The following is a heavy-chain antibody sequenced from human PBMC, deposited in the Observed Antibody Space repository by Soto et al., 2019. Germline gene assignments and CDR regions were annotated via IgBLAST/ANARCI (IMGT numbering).Heavy chain of an antibody. CDR3: AREDCSSTSCNFDY. J-gene: IGHJ4*02. D-gene: IGHD2-2*01. Sequence: SETLCLTCTVSGGSISSYYVSWIRQPPGKGLEWIGYIYYSGSTNYNPSLKSRVTISVDTSKNQFSLKLSSVTAADTAVYYCAREDCSSTSCNFDYWGQGTLVTVSS. V-gene: IGHV4-59*01. CDR1: GGSISSYY. CDR2: IYYSGST.